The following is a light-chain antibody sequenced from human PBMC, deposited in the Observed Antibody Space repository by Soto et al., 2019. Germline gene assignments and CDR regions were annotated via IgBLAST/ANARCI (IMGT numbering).Light chain of an antibody. CDR3: AAWDDSLNGDV. V-gene: IGLV1-44*01. CDR1: SSNIGSNT. Sequence: QSVLTQPPSASGTPGQRVTISCSGSSSNIGSNTVNWYRQLPGTAHKLLIYSNNQRPSGVPDRISGSKSATSASLAISGLQSEDEADYYCAAWDDSLNGDVFGTGTKVTVL. CDR2: SNN. J-gene: IGLJ1*01.